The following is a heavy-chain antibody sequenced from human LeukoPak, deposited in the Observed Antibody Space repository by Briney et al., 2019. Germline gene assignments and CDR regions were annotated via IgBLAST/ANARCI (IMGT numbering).Heavy chain of an antibody. CDR3: ALAPMTTVTSFAY. V-gene: IGHV3-48*03. D-gene: IGHD4-17*01. CDR1: GFTFSSYE. CDR2: ISSSGSTI. J-gene: IGHJ4*01. Sequence: GGSLRLSCPASGFTFSSYEVNWVRQAPGKGLEWVSYISSSGSTIYYAAAMKGRFTLSRANAKNSLYLQMNSLRAEDTAVYYCALAPMTTVTSFAYPGHGPLVTVSS.